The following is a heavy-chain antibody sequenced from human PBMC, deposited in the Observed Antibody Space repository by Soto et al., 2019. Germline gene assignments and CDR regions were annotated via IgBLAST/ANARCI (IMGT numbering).Heavy chain of an antibody. Sequence: SETLSLTCTVSGGSISSSSYYWGWIRQPPGKGLEWIGSIYYSGSTYYNPSLKSRVTISVDTSKNQFSLKLSSVTAADTAVYYCARLGYCTNGVCEYYYYYYMDVWGKGTTVTVSS. CDR2: IYYSGST. V-gene: IGHV4-39*01. CDR3: ARLGYCTNGVCEYYYYYYMDV. CDR1: GGSISSSSYY. J-gene: IGHJ6*03. D-gene: IGHD2-8*01.